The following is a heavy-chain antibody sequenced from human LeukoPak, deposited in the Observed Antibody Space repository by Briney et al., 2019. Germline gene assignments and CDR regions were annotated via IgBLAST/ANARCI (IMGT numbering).Heavy chain of an antibody. CDR2: INHSGST. Sequence: SETLSLTCAVYGGSFSGYYWSWIRQPPGKGLECIGEINHSGSTNYNPSLKSRVTISVDTSKNQFSLKLSSVTAADTAVYYCARGRGYYDSSGPRDYWGQGTLVTVSS. D-gene: IGHD3-22*01. CDR1: GGSFSGYY. CDR3: ARGRGYYDSSGPRDY. J-gene: IGHJ4*02. V-gene: IGHV4-34*01.